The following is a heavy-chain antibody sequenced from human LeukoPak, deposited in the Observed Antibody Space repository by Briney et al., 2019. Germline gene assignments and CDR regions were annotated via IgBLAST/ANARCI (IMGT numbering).Heavy chain of an antibody. Sequence: SETLSLTCTVSGGSISSSSYYWSWIRQPPGKGLEWIGYIYYSGSTSYNPSLTSRVTISLDTSKNQFSLKLSSVTAADTAVYYCARVSISMVRGVIIRYDWFDPWGQGTLVTVSS. CDR3: ARVSISMVRGVIIRYDWFDP. CDR2: IYYSGST. CDR1: GGSISSSSYY. D-gene: IGHD3-10*01. J-gene: IGHJ5*02. V-gene: IGHV4-61*01.